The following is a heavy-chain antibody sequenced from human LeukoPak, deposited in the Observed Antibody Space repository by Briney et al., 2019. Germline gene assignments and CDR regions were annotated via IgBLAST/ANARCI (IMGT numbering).Heavy chain of an antibody. J-gene: IGHJ6*04. CDR2: ISSSGSST. CDR3: ARADRVGRTDYIDF. V-gene: IGHV3-48*01. CDR1: GFTFSSYS. Sequence: GGSLRLSCAASGFTFSSYSMSWVRQAPGKGLEWVSYISSSGSSTYYADSVKGRFTISIDNAKNSLYLQMNSLRAEDTAVYYWARADRVGRTDYIDFWGKGTTATVSA. D-gene: IGHD5-12*01.